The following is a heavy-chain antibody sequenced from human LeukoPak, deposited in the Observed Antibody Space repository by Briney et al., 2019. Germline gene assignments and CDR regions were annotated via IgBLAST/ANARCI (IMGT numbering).Heavy chain of an antibody. J-gene: IGHJ6*03. V-gene: IGHV3-30*18. CDR1: GFSSSTYG. CDR2: ISYDGSNK. CDR3: AKDGVVVAAEYYYYMDV. Sequence: GGSLRLSCAASGFSSSTYGMHWVRQVPGKGLEWVAVISYDGSNKFYTDSVKGRFTISRDNSKNTLFLQMNSLRAEDTAVYYCAKDGVVVAAEYYYYMDVWGKGTTVTVSS. D-gene: IGHD2-15*01.